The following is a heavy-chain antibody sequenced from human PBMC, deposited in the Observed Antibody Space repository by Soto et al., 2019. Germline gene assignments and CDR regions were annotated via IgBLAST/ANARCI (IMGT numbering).Heavy chain of an antibody. CDR3: AKDYGVRGIMTNLFDS. V-gene: IGHV3-23*01. J-gene: IGHJ5*01. CDR1: GFTFDNYA. D-gene: IGHD3-10*01. Sequence: EVQLLESGGGLVQPGGSLRISCTASGFTFDNYAMAWVRQAPGKGLEWVAGISGSGDRTNYVDSVKGRFTISRDNSKNRLYLQMKSLRAEDTALYYCAKDYGVRGIMTNLFDSWGQGTRVAVSS. CDR2: ISGSGDRT.